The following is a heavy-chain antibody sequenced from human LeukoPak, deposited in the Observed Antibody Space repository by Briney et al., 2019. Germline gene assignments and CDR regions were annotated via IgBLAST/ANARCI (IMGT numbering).Heavy chain of an antibody. Sequence: SETLSLTCTVSGGSISSYYWSWIRQPPGKGLEWIGHIYYSGSTNYNPSLKSRVTISVDTSKNQFSLKLSSVTAADTAVYYCARELRLPDYWGQGTLVTVSS. D-gene: IGHD5-18*01. CDR3: ARELRLPDY. CDR1: GGSISSYY. CDR2: IYYSGST. J-gene: IGHJ4*02. V-gene: IGHV4-59*12.